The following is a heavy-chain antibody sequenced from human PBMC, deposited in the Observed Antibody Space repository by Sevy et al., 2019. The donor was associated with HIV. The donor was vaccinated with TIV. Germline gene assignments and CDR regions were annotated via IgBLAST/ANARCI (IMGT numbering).Heavy chain of an antibody. Sequence: GGSLRLSCAASGFTFSSYAMSWVRQAPGKGLEWVSAISGSGGSTYYADSVKGRFTISRDNSKNTLYLQMNSLRAEDTDVYYCAKDLTMIVVQGAFDIWGQGTMVTVSS. D-gene: IGHD3-22*01. CDR3: AKDLTMIVVQGAFDI. V-gene: IGHV3-23*01. CDR2: ISGSGGST. CDR1: GFTFSSYA. J-gene: IGHJ3*02.